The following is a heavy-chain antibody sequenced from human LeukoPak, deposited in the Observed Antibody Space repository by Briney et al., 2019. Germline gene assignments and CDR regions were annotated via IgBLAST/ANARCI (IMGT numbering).Heavy chain of an antibody. CDR3: ARDKQLRLGELSFFFDY. J-gene: IGHJ4*02. V-gene: IGHV3-30*03. D-gene: IGHD3-16*02. CDR1: GFTFSSYG. Sequence: PGGSLRLSCAASGFTFSSYGMHWVRQAPGKGLEWVAVISFDASNKYYADSVKGRFTISRDNSKNTLYLQMNSLRAEDTAVYYCARDKQLRLGELSFFFDYWGQGTLVTVSS. CDR2: ISFDASNK.